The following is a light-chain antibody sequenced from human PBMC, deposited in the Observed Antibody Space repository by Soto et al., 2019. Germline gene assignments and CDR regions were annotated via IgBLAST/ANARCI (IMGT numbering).Light chain of an antibody. CDR3: SSYARTHRV. CDR2: EVT. J-gene: IGLJ1*01. Sequence: QSALTQPPSASGSPGQSVTISCTGTSSDVGANNYVSWYQQHPGKAPKLMIYEVTKRPSGVPDRFSGSKSGNTASLTVSGLQAEDEADYYCSSYARTHRVFGTGTKLTVL. CDR1: SSDVGANNY. V-gene: IGLV2-8*01.